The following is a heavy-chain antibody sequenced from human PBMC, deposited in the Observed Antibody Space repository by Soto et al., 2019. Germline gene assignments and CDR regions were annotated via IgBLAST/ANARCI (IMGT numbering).Heavy chain of an antibody. CDR2: IYYLGST. D-gene: IGHD3-10*01. Sequence: PSETLSLTCSVSGGSMSDYFWSWIRQSPGKGLEWIGYIYYLGSTDYNPSLKSRVTISVDTSKRQFSLRLTSVTAADTAVYYCARDGYDGSGSPYPAYWGPGTQVTSPQ. CDR1: GGSMSDYF. CDR3: ARDGYDGSGSPYPAY. J-gene: IGHJ4*02. V-gene: IGHV4-59*01.